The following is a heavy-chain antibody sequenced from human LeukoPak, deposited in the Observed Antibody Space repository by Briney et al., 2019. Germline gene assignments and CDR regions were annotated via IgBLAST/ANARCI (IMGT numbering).Heavy chain of an antibody. CDR3: ARASSSWYGY. J-gene: IGHJ4*02. Sequence: ASVKVSCKASGYTFTGYYMRWVRQAPGQGLEWMGWINPNSGGTNYAQKFQGRVTMTRDTSISTAYMELSGLRSDDTAVYYCARASSSWYGYWGQGTLVTVSS. CDR2: INPNSGGT. D-gene: IGHD6-13*01. CDR1: GYTFTGYY. V-gene: IGHV1-2*02.